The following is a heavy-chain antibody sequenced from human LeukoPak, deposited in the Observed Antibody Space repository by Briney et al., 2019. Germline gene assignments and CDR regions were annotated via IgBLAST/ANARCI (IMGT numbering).Heavy chain of an antibody. Sequence: ASVKVSCKASGFTVTRYHISWVRQAPGQGLEWMGWISAYNGNTNYAQKLQGRVTMTTDTSTSTTYMELRSLRSDDTAVYYCAREEGGSGSDYWGQGTLVTVSS. V-gene: IGHV1-18*01. CDR2: ISAYNGNT. CDR1: GFTVTRYH. CDR3: AREEGGSGSDY. J-gene: IGHJ4*02. D-gene: IGHD1-26*01.